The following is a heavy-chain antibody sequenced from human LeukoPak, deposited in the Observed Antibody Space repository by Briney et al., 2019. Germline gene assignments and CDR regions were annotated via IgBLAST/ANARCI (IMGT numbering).Heavy chain of an antibody. CDR1: GFTFSSYG. CDR3: AKGGSSSWPPPRWFDP. D-gene: IGHD6-13*01. Sequence: GGSLRLSCAASGFTFSSYGMHWVRQAPGKGLEWVAVISYDGSNKYYADSVKGRFTISRDNSKNTLYLRMNSLRAEDTAVYYCAKGGSSSWPPPRWFDPWGQGTLVTVSS. V-gene: IGHV3-30*18. CDR2: ISYDGSNK. J-gene: IGHJ5*02.